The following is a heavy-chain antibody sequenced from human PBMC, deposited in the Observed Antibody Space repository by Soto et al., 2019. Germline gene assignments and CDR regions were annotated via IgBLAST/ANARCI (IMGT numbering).Heavy chain of an antibody. CDR3: ARGYCTATICDPWFDP. J-gene: IGHJ5*02. CDR2: IYPGDSDT. D-gene: IGHD2-8*02. Sequence: GESLKISCHGSGYALSSYWISWVRQMPWKGLEWMGIIYPGDSDTRYSPSFQGQVTISVDKSITTAYLQWSSLKASDTAMYYCARGYCTATICDPWFDPWGQGTLVTVSS. V-gene: IGHV5-51*01. CDR1: GYALSSYW.